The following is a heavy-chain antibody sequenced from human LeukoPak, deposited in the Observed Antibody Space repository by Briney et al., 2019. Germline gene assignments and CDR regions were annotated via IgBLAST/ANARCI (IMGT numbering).Heavy chain of an antibody. CDR1: GFTFDDHA. J-gene: IGHJ6*02. CDR3: AKGHRGSTFYNGMDV. V-gene: IGHV3-43D*03. Sequence: GGSLRLSCAVSGFTFDDHAMHWVRQSPGKGLEWVSLISWDGGSTYYADSVKGRFTISRDNSKNSLYLQMDSLRPEDTALYYCAKGHRGSTFYNGMDVWGQGTAVTVSS. CDR2: ISWDGGST. D-gene: IGHD3-10*01.